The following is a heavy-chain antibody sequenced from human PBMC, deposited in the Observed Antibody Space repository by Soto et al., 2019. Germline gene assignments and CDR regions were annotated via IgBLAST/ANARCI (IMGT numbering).Heavy chain of an antibody. CDR1: GDSITTYKW. J-gene: IGHJ6*02. V-gene: IGHV4-4*02. CDR3: ATCQLGEYYYAMDM. D-gene: IGHD3-10*01. Sequence: SESLSLTCGVSGDSITTYKWWTWVRQTPGRGLEWIGEIYDSGNTRYDPSLRSRVTISKDTSKNQLSLKLNSVTVADTAVYYCATCQLGEYYYAMDMWGQGTTVTVSS. CDR2: IYDSGNT.